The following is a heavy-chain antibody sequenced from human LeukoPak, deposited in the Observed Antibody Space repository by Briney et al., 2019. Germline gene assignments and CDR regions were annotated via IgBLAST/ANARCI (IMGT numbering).Heavy chain of an antibody. D-gene: IGHD3-22*01. V-gene: IGHV1-18*01. CDR1: GYTFTCYA. CDR3: IVAVCTALGPGAWFDL. CDR2: IRDYKDNT. J-gene: IGHJ5*02. Sequence: ASVKVSCTASGYTFTCYAPRWVRDAPGQGLEWMGWIRDYKDNTNDGRKIQGKDARTTEKCTSTADMEERSLRSDDSAVRRPIVAVCTALGPGAWFDLWGQGTLVTVSS.